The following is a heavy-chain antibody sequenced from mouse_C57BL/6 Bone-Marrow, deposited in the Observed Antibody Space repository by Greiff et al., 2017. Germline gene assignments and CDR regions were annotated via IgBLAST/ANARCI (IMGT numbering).Heavy chain of an antibody. V-gene: IGHV5-4*01. Sequence: EVMLVESGGGLVKPGGSLKLSCAASGFTFSSYAMSWVRQTPEKRLEWVATISDGGSYTYYPDNVKGRFTISRDNAKNNLYLQMSHLKSEDTAMYYCARDEGVTTAVAGDWFAYWGQGTLVTVSA. CDR3: ARDEGVTTAVAGDWFAY. CDR2: ISDGGSYT. CDR1: GFTFSSYA. J-gene: IGHJ3*01. D-gene: IGHD1-1*01.